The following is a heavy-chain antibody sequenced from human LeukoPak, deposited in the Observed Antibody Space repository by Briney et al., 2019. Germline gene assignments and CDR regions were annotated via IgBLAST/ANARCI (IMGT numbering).Heavy chain of an antibody. Sequence: GGSLRLSCAASGFTFSSYAMSWVRQAPGKGLEWVSAISDSGGSTYYADSVKGRFTISRDNSKNTLYLQMNSLRAEDTAVYYCAKDHQYYYDSSGYPYFDYWGQGTLVTVSS. CDR2: ISDSGGST. CDR1: GFTFSSYA. D-gene: IGHD3-22*01. V-gene: IGHV3-23*01. J-gene: IGHJ4*02. CDR3: AKDHQYYYDSSGYPYFDY.